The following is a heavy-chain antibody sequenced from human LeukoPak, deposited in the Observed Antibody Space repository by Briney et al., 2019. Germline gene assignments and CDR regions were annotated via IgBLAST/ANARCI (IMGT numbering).Heavy chain of an antibody. CDR3: ARSSYYYDSSGYYFDY. CDR2: IYPGDSDT. V-gene: IGHV5-51*01. D-gene: IGHD3-22*01. Sequence: GGSLNISFKGSGYSFTSYWIGWVRQMPGKGLEWIGIIYPGDSDTRYSPSFQGQVTISADKSISTAYLQWSSLKASDTAMYYCARSSYYYDSSGYYFDYWGQGTLVTVSS. J-gene: IGHJ4*02. CDR1: GYSFTSYW.